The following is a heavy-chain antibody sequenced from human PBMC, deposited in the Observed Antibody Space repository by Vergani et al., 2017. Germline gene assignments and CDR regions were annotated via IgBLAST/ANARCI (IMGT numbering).Heavy chain of an antibody. Sequence: EVQLVESGGGLVQPGGSLRLSCAVFGFSVSSNYMSWVRQAPGKGLEWVSVINSGGSTYSADSVKGRFTISRDNSKNTLYLQMNNLRDEDTAVYYCARGKSGLQWENYFDNWGQGTLVTVSS. CDR3: ARGKSGLQWENYFDN. CDR1: GFSVSSNY. V-gene: IGHV3-66*02. J-gene: IGHJ4*02. D-gene: IGHD5-24*01. CDR2: INSGGST.